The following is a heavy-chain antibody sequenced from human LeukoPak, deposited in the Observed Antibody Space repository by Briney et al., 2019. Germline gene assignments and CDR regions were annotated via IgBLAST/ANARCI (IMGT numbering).Heavy chain of an antibody. J-gene: IGHJ4*02. V-gene: IGHV4-34*01. CDR3: AGGDSSSWYRFFDY. CDR1: GGSFSGYY. D-gene: IGHD6-13*01. CDR2: INHSGSI. Sequence: SETLSLTCAVYGGSFSGYYWSWIRQPPGKGLEWIGEINHSGSINYNPSLKSRVTMSVDVSKKQFSLKLNSVTAADTAVYFCAGGDSSSWYRFFDYWGQGILVTVSS.